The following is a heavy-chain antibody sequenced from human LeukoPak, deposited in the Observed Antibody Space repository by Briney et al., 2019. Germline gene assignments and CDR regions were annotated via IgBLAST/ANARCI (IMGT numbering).Heavy chain of an antibody. CDR3: ARDDLYYYDSSGSPGAFDI. V-gene: IGHV3-33*01. D-gene: IGHD3-22*01. J-gene: IGHJ3*02. CDR2: IWYDGSNK. CDR1: GFTFSSYG. Sequence: PGGSLRLSCAASGFTFSSYGMHWVRQAPGKGLEWVAVIWYDGSNKYYADSVKGRFTISRDNSKNTLYLQMNSLRADDTAVYHSARDDLYYYDSSGSPGAFDIWGQGTMVTVSS.